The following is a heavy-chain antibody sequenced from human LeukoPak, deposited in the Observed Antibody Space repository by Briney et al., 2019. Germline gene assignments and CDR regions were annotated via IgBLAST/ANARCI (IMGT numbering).Heavy chain of an antibody. Sequence: GGSLRLSCEASGFTFSTFPMHWVRQTPEKGLEWVAVISDDGRDIYYADSVKGRFTISRDNSKNTLYLQMNSLSPEDTAVVYCARVGRVSIYPSYMDVWGKGTTVTVSS. CDR3: ARVGRVSIYPSYMDV. V-gene: IGHV3-30*04. CDR1: GFTFSTFP. CDR2: ISDDGRDI. J-gene: IGHJ6*03. D-gene: IGHD6-6*01.